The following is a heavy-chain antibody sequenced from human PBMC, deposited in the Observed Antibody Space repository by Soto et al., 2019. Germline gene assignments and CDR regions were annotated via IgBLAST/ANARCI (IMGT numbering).Heavy chain of an antibody. V-gene: IGHV3-23*01. CDR1: GFSFDTYV. CDR3: ARRPLNYSGSYVEY. CDR2: VTASGDNT. J-gene: IGHJ4*02. D-gene: IGHD1-26*01. Sequence: PGGSLRLSCAASGFSFDTYVMSWVRQVPEKGLKWVASVTASGDNTYYADSVKGRFTISRDNSKNTLYLQMNSLRFEDTALYYCARRPLNYSGSYVEYWGQGTLVTVPT.